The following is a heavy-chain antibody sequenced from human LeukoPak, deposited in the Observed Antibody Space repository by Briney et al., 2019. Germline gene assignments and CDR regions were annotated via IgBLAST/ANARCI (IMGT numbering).Heavy chain of an antibody. CDR2: INHSGST. CDR3: ARWDDSSGYYYFDY. CDR1: GGSFSGYY. J-gene: IGHJ4*02. D-gene: IGHD3-22*01. V-gene: IGHV4-34*01. Sequence: SETLSLTCAVYGGSFSGYYWSWIRRPPGKGLEWIGEINHSGSTNYNPSLKSRVTISVDTSKNQFSLKLSSVTAADTAVYYCARWDDSSGYYYFDYWGQETLVTVSS.